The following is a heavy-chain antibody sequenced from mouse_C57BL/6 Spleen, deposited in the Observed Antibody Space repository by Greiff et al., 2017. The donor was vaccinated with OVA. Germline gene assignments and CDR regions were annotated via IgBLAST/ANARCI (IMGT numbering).Heavy chain of an antibody. D-gene: IGHD1-1*01. CDR1: GFTFSDYG. CDR3: TRDNPPLIYYGSSEAMDY. V-gene: IGHV5-17*03. J-gene: IGHJ4*01. Sequence: EVMLVESGGGLVKPGGSLKLSCAASGFTFSDYGMHWVRQAPEKGLEWVAYISSGSSTIYYADTVKGRFTISRDNAKNTLYLQMSSLKSEDTAMYYCTRDNPPLIYYGSSEAMDYWGQGTSVTVSS. CDR2: ISSGSSTI.